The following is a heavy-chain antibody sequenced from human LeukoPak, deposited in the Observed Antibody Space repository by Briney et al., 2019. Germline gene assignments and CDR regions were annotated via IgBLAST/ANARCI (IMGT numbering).Heavy chain of an antibody. J-gene: IGHJ4*02. D-gene: IGHD2-15*01. CDR2: ISSNGRST. V-gene: IGHV3-64D*09. CDR1: GFTFNSYS. CDR3: AKGASLGYCSGANCYSAY. Sequence: GGSLRLSCSASGFTFNSYSMHWVRQGPGRGLEYVSGISSNGRSTYDADSVKGRFTISRDNSKNTLYLQMSSLRAEDTAVYYCAKGASLGYCSGANCYSAYWGQGTLVTVSS.